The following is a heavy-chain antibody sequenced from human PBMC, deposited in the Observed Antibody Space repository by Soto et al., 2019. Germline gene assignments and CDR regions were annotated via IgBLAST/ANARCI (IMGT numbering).Heavy chain of an antibody. Sequence: PSETLSLTCTVSGGSISSGNYYWNWIRQHPGKGLEWIGYMYNSGSTQYNPSLKTRITISVDTSKNQFSLKLSSVTAADTAVYYCARQYYDYVWGTYRPGGFDYWGQGTVVTVSS. V-gene: IGHV4-31*03. CDR3: ARQYYDYVWGTYRPGGFDY. CDR2: MYNSGST. J-gene: IGHJ4*02. D-gene: IGHD3-16*02. CDR1: GGSISSGNYY.